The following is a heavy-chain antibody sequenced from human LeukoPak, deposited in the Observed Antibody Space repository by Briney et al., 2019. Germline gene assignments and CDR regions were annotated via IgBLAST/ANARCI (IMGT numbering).Heavy chain of an antibody. D-gene: IGHD2-2*01. CDR2: ISHSGSSI. CDR1: GFTFSNYL. J-gene: IGHJ5*02. CDR3: AKDRDCSITSCYPDWFDP. V-gene: IGHV3-23*01. Sequence: GGSLRLSCVASGFTFSNYLMNWVRQAPGKGLEWVSGISHSGSSIYYADSVKGRFTISRDNSKNSLYLQMNSLKTEDTALYYCAKDRDCSITSCYPDWFDPWGQGTLVTVSS.